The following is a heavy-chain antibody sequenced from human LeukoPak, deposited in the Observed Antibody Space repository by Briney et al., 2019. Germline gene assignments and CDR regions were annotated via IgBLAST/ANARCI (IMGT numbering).Heavy chain of an antibody. CDR2: INHSGST. Sequence: SETLSLTCAVYGGSLGGYSWSWIRQPPGKGLEWIGEINHSGSTNYNPSLKSRVTISVDTSKNQFSLNLSSVTAADTAVYYCARDPGGYSYGLDYWGQGTLVTVSS. CDR1: GGSLGGYS. V-gene: IGHV4-34*01. D-gene: IGHD5-18*01. CDR3: ARDPGGYSYGLDY. J-gene: IGHJ4*02.